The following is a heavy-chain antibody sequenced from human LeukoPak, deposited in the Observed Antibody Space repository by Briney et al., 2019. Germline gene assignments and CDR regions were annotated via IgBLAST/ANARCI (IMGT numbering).Heavy chain of an antibody. CDR2: ISTGSGRT. CDR1: GFSFDDYI. CDR3: ASVAISNSFSY. V-gene: IGHV3-23*01. D-gene: IGHD3-3*02. J-gene: IGHJ4*02. Sequence: PGGSLRLSCAASGFSFDDYIMTWLRQPPGKGLEWVSAISTGSGRTYYADSVKGRFTISRDNSKNMLYLQMSGLRVEDTVVYYCASVAISNSFSYWGQGTLVTASS.